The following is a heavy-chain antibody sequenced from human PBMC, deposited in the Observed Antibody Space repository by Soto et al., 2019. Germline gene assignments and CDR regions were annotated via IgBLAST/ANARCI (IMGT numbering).Heavy chain of an antibody. CDR1: GFTFSSYA. D-gene: IGHD3-10*01. J-gene: IGHJ5*02. CDR3: ARGPTPIPMVPWFDP. V-gene: IGHV3-30-3*01. Sequence: QVQLVESGGGVVQPGRSLRLSCAASGFTFSSYAMHWVRQAPGKGLEWVAVISYDGSNKYYADSVKGRFTISRDNSKNRRYRQMNSLRAEDTAVYYCARGPTPIPMVPWFDPWGQGPLVTVSS. CDR2: ISYDGSNK.